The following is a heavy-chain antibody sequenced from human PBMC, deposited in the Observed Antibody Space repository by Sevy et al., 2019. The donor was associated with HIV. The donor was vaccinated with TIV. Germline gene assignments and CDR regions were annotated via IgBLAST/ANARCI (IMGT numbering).Heavy chain of an antibody. J-gene: IGHJ6*02. D-gene: IGHD3-22*01. Sequence: GGSLRLSCAASGFTFSSYGMHWVRQAPGKGLEWVAVIWYDGSNKYYADSVKGRFTISRDNSKNTPYLQMNSLRAEDTAVYYCARDLVSSGYYLRGDYYYYGMDVWGQGTTVNVSS. CDR3: ARDLVSSGYYLRGDYYYYGMDV. CDR2: IWYDGSNK. CDR1: GFTFSSYG. V-gene: IGHV3-33*01.